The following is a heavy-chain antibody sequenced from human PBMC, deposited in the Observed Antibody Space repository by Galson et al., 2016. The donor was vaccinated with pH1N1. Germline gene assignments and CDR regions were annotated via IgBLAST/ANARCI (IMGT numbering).Heavy chain of an antibody. CDR3: ARLIGGGYDLLEFDY. J-gene: IGHJ4*02. CDR2: VYPPDSDT. CDR1: GYTFTTYW. D-gene: IGHD5-12*01. Sequence: QSGAEVKKAGESLKISCKGSGYTFTTYWIAWVRQMPGKGLEWMGIVYPPDSDTRYSPSFEGQVTISADKSISTAYLQWSSLKASDTAVYYCARLIGGGYDLLEFDYWGQGTQVTVTS. V-gene: IGHV5-51*03.